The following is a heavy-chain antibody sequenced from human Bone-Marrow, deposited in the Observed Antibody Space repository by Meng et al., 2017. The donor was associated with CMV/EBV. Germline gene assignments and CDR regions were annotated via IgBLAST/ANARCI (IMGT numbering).Heavy chain of an antibody. D-gene: IGHD3-3*01. CDR3: ARAGRGRITIFDY. Sequence: SETLSLTCTVSGYSISSGYYWGWIRQPPGKGLEWIGSIYHSGSTYYNPSLKSRVTISVDTSKNQFSLKLSSVTAADTAVYYCARAGRGRITIFDYWGQGTLVTVSS. V-gene: IGHV4-38-2*02. CDR1: GYSISSGYY. J-gene: IGHJ4*02. CDR2: IYHSGST.